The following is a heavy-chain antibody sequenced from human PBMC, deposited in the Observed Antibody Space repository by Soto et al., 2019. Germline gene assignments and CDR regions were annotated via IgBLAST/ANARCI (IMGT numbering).Heavy chain of an antibody. J-gene: IGHJ4*02. Sequence: QVQLQESGPGLVKPSQTLSLTCTVSGGSISSGDYYWSWIRQPPGKGLEWIGYIYYSGSTYYNPSLKSRVTISVDTSKNQFSLKLSSVTAADTAVYYCARGGGYYDFWSGWDYWGQGTLVTVSS. CDR1: GGSISSGDYY. D-gene: IGHD3-3*01. CDR3: ARGGGYYDFWSGWDY. CDR2: IYYSGST. V-gene: IGHV4-30-4*01.